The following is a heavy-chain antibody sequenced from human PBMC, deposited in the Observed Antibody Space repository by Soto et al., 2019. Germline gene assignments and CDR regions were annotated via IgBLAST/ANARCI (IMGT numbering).Heavy chain of an antibody. Sequence: PWGSLRLSCAASGFTFSDYHMSWTRQAPGKGLEWISYIDSSGRTIHYADSVKGRFTISRDNAKNSLHLQMNSLRAEDTAVYYCARESSDSSGYYEDYWGQGTLVTVSS. CDR1: GFTFSDYH. V-gene: IGHV3-11*01. D-gene: IGHD3-22*01. J-gene: IGHJ4*02. CDR2: IDSSGRTI. CDR3: ARESSDSSGYYEDY.